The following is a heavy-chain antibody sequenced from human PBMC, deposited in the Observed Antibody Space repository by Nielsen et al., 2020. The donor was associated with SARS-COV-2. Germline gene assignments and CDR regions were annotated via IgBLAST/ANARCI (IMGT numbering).Heavy chain of an antibody. D-gene: IGHD3-3*01. V-gene: IGHV3-15*01. CDR2: IKSKTDGGTT. J-gene: IGHJ6*02. Sequence: WIRQPPGKGLEWVGRIKSKTDGGTTDYAAPVKGRFTISRDDSKNTLYLQMNSLKTEDTAVYYCTTFGYYDSWSGYYTTFGYYYYYGMDVWGQGTTVTVSS. CDR3: TTFGYYDSWSGYYTTFGYYYYYGMDV.